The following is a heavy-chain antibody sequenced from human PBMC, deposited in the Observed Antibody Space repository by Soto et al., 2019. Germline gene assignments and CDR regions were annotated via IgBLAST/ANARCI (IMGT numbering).Heavy chain of an antibody. CDR2: IYHSGST. CDR1: SGSISSSNW. J-gene: IGHJ6*03. Sequence: PSETLSLTCAVSSGSISSSNWWSWVRQPPGKGLEWIGEIYHSGSTNYNPSLKSRVTISVDKSKNQFSLKLSSVTAADTAVYYCARENLRPARGYYYYYYMDVWGKGTTVTVSS. D-gene: IGHD2-2*01. V-gene: IGHV4-4*02. CDR3: ARENLRPARGYYYYYYMDV.